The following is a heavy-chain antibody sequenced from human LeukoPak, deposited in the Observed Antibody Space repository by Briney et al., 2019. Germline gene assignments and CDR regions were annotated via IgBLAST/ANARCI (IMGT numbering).Heavy chain of an antibody. CDR1: GFSFANHW. J-gene: IGHJ4*02. V-gene: IGHV3-7*03. CDR2: INQNGGQT. D-gene: IGHD6-13*01. Sequence: GGSLRLSCEASGFSFANHWMTWVCQAPGKGLEWVGDINQNGGQTYYLDSLKGRFTLSRDNAKNSLFLQLNSLRAEDTAVYYCVKNSGWYCLDYWGQGITVIVSS. CDR3: VKNSGWYCLDY.